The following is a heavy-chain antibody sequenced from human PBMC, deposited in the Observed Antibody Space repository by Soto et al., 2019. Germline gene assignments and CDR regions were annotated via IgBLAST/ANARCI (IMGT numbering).Heavy chain of an antibody. J-gene: IGHJ4*02. CDR3: ASGIQLGVDSQSDY. CDR2: IYHSGNS. D-gene: IGHD5-18*01. CDR1: GASITGTTYY. Sequence: QLQLRESGPGLVKPSATLSLTCSVSGASITGTTYYWGWIREPPGKGLGWLGSIYHSGNSYYKASLKSRLTISVDTSKNQFSLRLTSVTAADTAVYYCASGIQLGVDSQSDYWGQGILVTVSS. V-gene: IGHV4-39*01.